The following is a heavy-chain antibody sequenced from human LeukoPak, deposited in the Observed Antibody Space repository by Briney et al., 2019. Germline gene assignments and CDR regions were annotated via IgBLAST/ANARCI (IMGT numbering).Heavy chain of an antibody. Sequence: GGSLRLSCAASGFTFSSYAMSWIRQAPGKGLEWVSTISGSGGSTYYADSVKGRFTISRDNSRTTLYLQMNSLRAEDTAVYYCAKDRAAPATPYNWFDPWGQGTLVTVSS. CDR3: AKDRAAPATPYNWFDP. CDR1: GFTFSSYA. J-gene: IGHJ5*02. CDR2: ISGSGGST. V-gene: IGHV3-23*01. D-gene: IGHD6-13*01.